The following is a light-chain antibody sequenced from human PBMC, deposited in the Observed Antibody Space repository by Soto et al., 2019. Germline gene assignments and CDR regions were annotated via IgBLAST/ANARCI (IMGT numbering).Light chain of an antibody. Sequence: DIVMTQSPDSLAVSLGERATFNCKSSQSVLYSSNNKNYLAWYQQKPGQPPKLLIYWASTRESGVPDRFSGSGSGTDFTLTISSLQAEDVAVYYCQQYYSTLSWTFGQGTKVEIK. J-gene: IGKJ1*01. CDR1: QSVLYSSNNKNY. CDR2: WAS. CDR3: QQYYSTLSWT. V-gene: IGKV4-1*01.